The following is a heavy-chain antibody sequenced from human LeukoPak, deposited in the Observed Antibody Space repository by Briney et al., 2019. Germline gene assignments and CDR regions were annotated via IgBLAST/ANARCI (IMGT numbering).Heavy chain of an antibody. CDR2: IYHSGNL. CDR3: ARNTWNWFDP. D-gene: IGHD1-1*01. Sequence: PAETLCLTCSVSGDSISGVYYWGGTRQPPGKGLEWIGNIYHSGNLYYTPSLKSRVTISVDTSKNQFYLNMNSVTAADPAVYYCARNTWNWFDPWGQGTLVTVSS. CDR1: GDSISGVYY. J-gene: IGHJ5*02. V-gene: IGHV4-38-2*02.